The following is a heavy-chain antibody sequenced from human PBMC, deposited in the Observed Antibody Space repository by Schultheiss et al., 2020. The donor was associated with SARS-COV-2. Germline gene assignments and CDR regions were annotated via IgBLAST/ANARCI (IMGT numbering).Heavy chain of an antibody. J-gene: IGHJ6*02. D-gene: IGHD1-7*01. CDR2: INHSGST. Sequence: SETLSLTCTVSGGSISSYYWSWIRQPPGKGLEWIGEINHSGSTNYNPSLKSRVTISVDTSKNQFSLKLSSVTAADTAVYYCARTNRISGTTSGYYYYYFAMDVWGQGTTVTVSS. CDR1: GGSISSYY. V-gene: IGHV4-34*01. CDR3: ARTNRISGTTSGYYYYYFAMDV.